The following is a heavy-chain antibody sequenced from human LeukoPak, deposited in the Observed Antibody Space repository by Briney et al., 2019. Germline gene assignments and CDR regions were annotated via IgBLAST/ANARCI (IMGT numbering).Heavy chain of an antibody. Sequence: PGGSLRLSCAASGFNFSSYEMIWVRQAPGKGLEWISYISTSGSTIYYGDSVEGRFTISRDNAKNSLYLQMNSLRAEDTAVYYCGRGAYSSSWYLDHWGQGTLVTVSS. V-gene: IGHV3-48*03. D-gene: IGHD6-13*01. J-gene: IGHJ4*02. CDR1: GFNFSSYE. CDR3: GRGAYSSSWYLDH. CDR2: ISTSGSTI.